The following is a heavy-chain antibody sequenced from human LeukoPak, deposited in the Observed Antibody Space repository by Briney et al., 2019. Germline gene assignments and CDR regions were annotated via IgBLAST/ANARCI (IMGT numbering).Heavy chain of an antibody. J-gene: IGHJ4*02. CDR3: ARPGYSSSSFDY. V-gene: IGHV4-39*01. CDR2: IYYSGST. D-gene: IGHD6-13*01. Sequence: SETLSLTCTVSGGSISSSSYFWGWIRQPPGKGLEWIGSIYYSGSTYYNPSLKSRVTISVDTSKNQFSLKLSSVTAADTAVYYCARPGYSSSSFDYWGQGTLVTVSS. CDR1: GGSISSSSYF.